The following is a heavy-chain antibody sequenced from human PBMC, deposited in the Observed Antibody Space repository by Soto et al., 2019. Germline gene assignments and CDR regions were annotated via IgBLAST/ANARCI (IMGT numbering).Heavy chain of an antibody. J-gene: IGHJ5*01. CDR3: ARVRYYYDSSGSKNWFDS. V-gene: IGHV4-61*08. CDR1: GGSVSSGGYY. D-gene: IGHD3-22*01. CDR2: IYYNWST. Sequence: SETLSLTCTVSGGSVSSGGYYWSWIRQPPGKGLEWIGYIYYNWSTNYNPSLKSRVTISVDTSKNQFSLKLSSVTAADTAVYYCARVRYYYDSSGSKNWFDSWGQGTLVTVSS.